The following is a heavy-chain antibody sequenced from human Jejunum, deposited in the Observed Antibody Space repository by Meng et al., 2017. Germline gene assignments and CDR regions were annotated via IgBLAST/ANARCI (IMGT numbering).Heavy chain of an antibody. V-gene: IGHV4-30-4*01. CDR2: IYYSGNT. D-gene: IGHD3-9*01. Sequence: QVQLQESGPGLVKPSQALYLTGTFSGGSSSSGDYYWSWIRQPPGKGLEWIGYIYYSGNTYYNPSLKSRVTISVDTPKNQFSLKLSSVTAADKAVYYCASYDLFTGFGFDYWGQGTLVTVSS. CDR1: GGSSSSGDYY. CDR3: ASYDLFTGFGFDY. J-gene: IGHJ4*02.